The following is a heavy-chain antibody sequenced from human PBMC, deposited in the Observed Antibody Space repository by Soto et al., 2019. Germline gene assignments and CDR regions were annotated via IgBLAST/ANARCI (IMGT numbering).Heavy chain of an antibody. CDR1: GYTFRDNA. D-gene: IGHD2-15*01. V-gene: IGHV3-23*01. Sequence: EVQLLESGGGLVQPGGSLRLSCVAYGYTFRDNAMTWVRQAPGKGLEWVSVISATGATTYYADSVRGRFTISRDNSKNTLNLQMNDLRVEDTAVIYCAKGRKSTEKDIAVMLAAASSIQHWGQGTLVTFCS. CDR3: AKGRKSTEKDIAVMLAAASSIQH. J-gene: IGHJ1*01. CDR2: ISATGATT.